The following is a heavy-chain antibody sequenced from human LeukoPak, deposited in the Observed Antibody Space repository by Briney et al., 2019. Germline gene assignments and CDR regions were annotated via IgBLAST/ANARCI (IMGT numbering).Heavy chain of an antibody. CDR3: ARELRTFDS. V-gene: IGHV3-7*01. J-gene: IGHJ4*02. CDR1: GFTFSSYW. CDR2: IKHNGDDL. Sequence: PGGSLRLSCAASGFTFSSYWMSWVRQAPGKGLEWVANIKHNGDDLNYVDSVEDRFTISRDNAQNSVYLHMTSLRVEDTAVYYCARELRTFDSWGQGTLVTVSS. D-gene: IGHD3-16*01.